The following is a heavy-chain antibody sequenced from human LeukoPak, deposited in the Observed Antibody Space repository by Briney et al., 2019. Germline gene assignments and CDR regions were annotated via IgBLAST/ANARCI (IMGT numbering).Heavy chain of an antibody. Sequence: SETLSLTCTVSGGSISSYYWSWIRQPPGKGLEWIGYIYYSGSNNYNPSLKSRVTISVDTSKNQFSLKLSSVTAADTAVYYCARHYGYSYPFDYWGQGTLVTVSS. V-gene: IGHV4-59*08. D-gene: IGHD5-18*01. CDR1: GGSISSYY. CDR3: ARHYGYSYPFDY. CDR2: IYYSGSN. J-gene: IGHJ4*02.